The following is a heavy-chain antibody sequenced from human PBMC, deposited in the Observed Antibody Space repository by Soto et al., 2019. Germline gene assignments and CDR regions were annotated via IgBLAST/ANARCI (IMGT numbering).Heavy chain of an antibody. D-gene: IGHD3-3*01. Sequence: ASVKVSCKASGGTFSSYTISWVRQAPGHGLEWMGRIIPILGIANYAQKFQGRVTITADKSTSTAYMELSSLRSEDTAVYYCARAGGKETIFGVVTFKNWGQGTLVTVSS. CDR1: GGTFSSYT. CDR2: IIPILGIA. J-gene: IGHJ4*02. CDR3: ARAGGKETIFGVVTFKN. V-gene: IGHV1-69*02.